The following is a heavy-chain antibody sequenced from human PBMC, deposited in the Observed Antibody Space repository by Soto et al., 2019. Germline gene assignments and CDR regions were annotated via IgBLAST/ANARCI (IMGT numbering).Heavy chain of an antibody. J-gene: IGHJ4*02. V-gene: IGHV4-34*01. CDR2: INHSGST. D-gene: IGHD5-12*01. Sequence: SETLSLTCAVYGGSFSGYYWSWIRQPPGKGLEWIGEINHSGSTNYNPSLKSRVTISVDTSKNQFSLKLSSVTAADTAVYYCARFWGRGYSGYWPYFDYWGQGTLVTVSS. CDR3: ARFWGRGYSGYWPYFDY. CDR1: GGSFSGYY.